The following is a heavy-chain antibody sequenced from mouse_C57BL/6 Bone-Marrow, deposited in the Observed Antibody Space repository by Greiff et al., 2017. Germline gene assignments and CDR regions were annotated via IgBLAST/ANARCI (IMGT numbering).Heavy chain of an antibody. Sequence: VQLQQSGAELVRPGASVKLSCTASGFNIKDYYMHWVKQRPEQGLEWIGRIDPEDGDTEYAPKFPGKATMTADTSSNKAYLQLSSLTSEDTAVYYCTTAAFYGSSPSYFDYWGQGTTLTVSS. D-gene: IGHD1-1*01. CDR3: TTAAFYGSSPSYFDY. CDR1: GFNIKDYY. J-gene: IGHJ2*01. CDR2: IDPEDGDT. V-gene: IGHV14-1*01.